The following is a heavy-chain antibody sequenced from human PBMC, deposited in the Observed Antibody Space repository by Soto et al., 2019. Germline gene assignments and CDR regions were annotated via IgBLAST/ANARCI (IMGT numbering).Heavy chain of an antibody. CDR3: ARLEGGSQQLVLIDY. D-gene: IGHD6-13*01. J-gene: IGHJ4*02. CDR1: GYTFTGYY. CDR2: INPNSGGT. Sequence: ASVKVSCKASGYTFTGYYMHWVRQAPGQGLEWMGWINPNSGGTNYAQKFQGRVTMTRDTSISTAYMELSRLRSGDTAVYYCARLEGGSQQLVLIDYWGQGTLVTVSS. V-gene: IGHV1-2*02.